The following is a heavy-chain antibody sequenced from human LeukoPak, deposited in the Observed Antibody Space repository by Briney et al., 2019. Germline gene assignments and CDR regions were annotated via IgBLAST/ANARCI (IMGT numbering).Heavy chain of an antibody. CDR3: ARDLRWSHYWYFDL. CDR1: GFTFTTYW. J-gene: IGHJ2*01. Sequence: GGSLRLSCAASGFTFTTYWMTWVRQAPGKGLEWVANIKQDGSETYYVDSVKGRFTISRDNSKNTLYLQMNSLRAEDTAVYYCARDLRWSHYWYFDLWGRGTLVTVSS. V-gene: IGHV3-7*01. D-gene: IGHD2-15*01. CDR2: IKQDGSET.